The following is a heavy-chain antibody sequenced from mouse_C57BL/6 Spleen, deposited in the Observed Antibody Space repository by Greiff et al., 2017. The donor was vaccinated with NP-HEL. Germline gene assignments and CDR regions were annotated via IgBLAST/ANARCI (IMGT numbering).Heavy chain of an antibody. V-gene: IGHV5-17*01. CDR3: ARLDYYGSSSYAMDY. D-gene: IGHD1-1*01. CDR2: ISSGSSTI. J-gene: IGHJ4*01. CDR1: GFTFSDYG. Sequence: EVQLVESGGGLVKPGGSLKLSCAASGFTFSDYGMHWVRQAPEKGLEWVAYISSGSSTIYYADTVKGRFTISRDNAKNTLFLQMTSLRSEDTAMYYCARLDYYGSSSYAMDYWGQGTSVTVSS.